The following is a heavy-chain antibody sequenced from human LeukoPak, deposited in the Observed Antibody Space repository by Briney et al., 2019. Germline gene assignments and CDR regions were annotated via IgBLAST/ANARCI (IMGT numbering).Heavy chain of an antibody. CDR3: VRDVTPSIAYGLDV. CDR2: IWYDASNK. Sequence: GGSLRLSCTASGFNFNTHGMHWVRQAPGKGLEWLAVIWYDASNKFYADSVEGRFTISRDNSKDTLYLQMNSLRAEDTAVYYCVRDVTPSIAYGLDVWGQGTTIIVSS. J-gene: IGHJ6*02. CDR1: GFNFNTHG. V-gene: IGHV3-33*01. D-gene: IGHD6-6*01.